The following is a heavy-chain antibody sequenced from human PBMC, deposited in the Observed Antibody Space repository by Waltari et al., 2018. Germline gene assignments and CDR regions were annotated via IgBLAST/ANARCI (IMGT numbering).Heavy chain of an antibody. CDR1: GGSISSGSYY. V-gene: IGHV4-61*02. CDR2: IYTSGST. J-gene: IGHJ4*02. Sequence: QVQLQESGPGLVKPSQTLSLTCTVSGGSISSGSYYWSWIRQPAGKGLAWIGRIYTSGSTNYNPSLKSRVTISVDTSKNQFSLKLSSVTAADTAVYYCARDSSLGEQLNYFDYWGQGTLVTVSS. D-gene: IGHD3-3*01. CDR3: ARDSSLGEQLNYFDY.